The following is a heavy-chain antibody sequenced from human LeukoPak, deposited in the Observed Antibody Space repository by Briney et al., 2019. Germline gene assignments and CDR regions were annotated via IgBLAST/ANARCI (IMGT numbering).Heavy chain of an antibody. CDR3: ARADGDYVFDY. J-gene: IGHJ4*02. D-gene: IGHD4-17*01. CDR2: IKQDGSEK. Sequence: GGSLRLSCAASGFTFSNYWMSWVRRAPGKGLEWVANIKQDGSEKYCVDSVKGRFTISRDNAKNSLFLQMNSLRAEDTAVYYCARADGDYVFDYWGQGTLVTVSS. CDR1: GFTFSNYW. V-gene: IGHV3-7*05.